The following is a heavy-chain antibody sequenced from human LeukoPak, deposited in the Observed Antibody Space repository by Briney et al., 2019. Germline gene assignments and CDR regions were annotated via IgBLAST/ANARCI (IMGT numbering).Heavy chain of an antibody. V-gene: IGHV1-2*02. CDR3: ARGGAGAAYYGWGFFRFDY. CDR1: EDSFTGYY. D-gene: IGHD3-10*01. J-gene: IGHJ4*02. CDR2: INPHNGGA. Sequence: ASVKVSCKASEDSFTGYYIHWVRQAPGQGPEWMGWINPHNGGAKYADRLQGRVTMTRDTSIGTAYMELSRLRSDDTAVYYCARGGAGAAYYGWGFFRFDYWGQGTLVTVSS.